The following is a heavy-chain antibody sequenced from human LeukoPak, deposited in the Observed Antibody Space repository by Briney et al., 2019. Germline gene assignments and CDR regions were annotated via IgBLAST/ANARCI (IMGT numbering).Heavy chain of an antibody. CDR2: IEASGGAT. V-gene: IGHV3-23*01. D-gene: IGHD2-21*02. CDR3: ARFYCGGDCSPGP. Sequence: PGESLRLSCAASGFTFSDYAMYWVRQAPGKGLEWVSSIEASGGATYYADSVKGRFTISRDNAKNTLYLQMNSLRAEDTAVYYCARFYCGGDCSPGPWGQGTLVTVSS. J-gene: IGHJ5*02. CDR1: GFTFSDYA.